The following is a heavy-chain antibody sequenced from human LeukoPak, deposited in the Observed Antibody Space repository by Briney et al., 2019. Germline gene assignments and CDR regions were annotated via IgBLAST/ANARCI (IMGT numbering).Heavy chain of an antibody. Sequence: GGSLRLSCAASGFTVSNNYMSWVRQAPGKGLEWVSVIYSGGSTYYAESVKGRFTISRDNSKNTLYLQMNSLRAEDTAVYYCARASTTTAQFDNWGQGTLVTVSS. CDR2: IYSGGST. D-gene: IGHD4-11*01. CDR1: GFTVSNNY. J-gene: IGHJ4*02. CDR3: ARASTTTAQFDN. V-gene: IGHV3-53*01.